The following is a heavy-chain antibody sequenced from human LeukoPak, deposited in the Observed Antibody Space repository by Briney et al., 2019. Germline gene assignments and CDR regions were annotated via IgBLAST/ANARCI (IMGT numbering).Heavy chain of an antibody. D-gene: IGHD2-2*01. CDR1: GGTFSSYA. CDR3: AAWDCSSTSCQYYYYYYGMDV. CDR2: IIPILGIA. J-gene: IGHJ6*02. V-gene: IGHV1-69*04. Sequence: GASVKGSCKASGGTFSSYAISWVRQAPGQGLEWMGRIIPILGIANYAQKFQGRVTITADKSTSTAYMELSSLRSEDTAVYYCAAWDCSSTSCQYYYYYYGMDVWGQGTTVTVSS.